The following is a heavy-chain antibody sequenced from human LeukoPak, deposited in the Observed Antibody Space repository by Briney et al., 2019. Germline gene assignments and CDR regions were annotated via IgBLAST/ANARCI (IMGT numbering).Heavy chain of an antibody. CDR1: GFTFDDYG. J-gene: IGHJ6*03. CDR3: ARESYSSSWYLYYYYYMDV. CDR2: INWNGGST. V-gene: IGHV3-20*04. D-gene: IGHD6-13*01. Sequence: GGSLRLSCAASGFTFDDYGMSWVRQAPGKGLEWVSGINWNGGSTGYADSVKGRFTISRDNAKNSLYLQMNSLRAEDTALYYCARESYSSSWYLYYYYYMDVWGKGTTVTVSS.